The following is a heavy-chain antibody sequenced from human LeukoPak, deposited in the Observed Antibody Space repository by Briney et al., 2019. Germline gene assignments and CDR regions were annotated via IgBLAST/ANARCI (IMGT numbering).Heavy chain of an antibody. V-gene: IGHV1-69*01. CDR1: GGTFSSYA. D-gene: IGHD3-9*01. CDR3: ARVPSYYDILTGYD. J-gene: IGHJ4*02. Sequence: GSSVKVSCKASGGTFSSYAISWVRQAPGQGLEWMGGIIPIFGTANYAQKFQGRVTITADESTSTAYMELSSLRSEDTAVYHCARVPSYYDILTGYDWGQGTLVTVSS. CDR2: IIPIFGTA.